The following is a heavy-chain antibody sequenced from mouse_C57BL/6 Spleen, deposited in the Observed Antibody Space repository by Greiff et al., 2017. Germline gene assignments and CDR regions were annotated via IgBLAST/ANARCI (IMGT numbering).Heavy chain of an antibody. Sequence: VQLQQPGAELVMPGASVKLSCKASGYTFTSYWMHWVKQRPGQGLEWIGEIDPSDSYTNYNQKFKGKSTLTVDKSSSTAYMQLSSLTSEDSAVYYCARFDTTVPYAMDYWGQGTSVTVAS. CDR3: ARFDTTVPYAMDY. J-gene: IGHJ4*01. V-gene: IGHV1-69*01. CDR1: GYTFTSYW. CDR2: IDPSDSYT. D-gene: IGHD1-1*01.